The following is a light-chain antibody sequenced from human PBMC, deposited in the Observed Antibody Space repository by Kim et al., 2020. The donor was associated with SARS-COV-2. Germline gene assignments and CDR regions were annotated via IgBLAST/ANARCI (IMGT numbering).Light chain of an antibody. CDR3: NSWDSSGNHRGV. Sequence: SSELTQDPAVSVALGQTVRITCQGDRLRSYYASWYQQKPGQAPVRVIYGKNNRPSGIPDRFSGSSSGNTASLTITVAQAEDEADYYCNSWDSSGNHRGVFGGGTKLTVL. CDR2: GKN. V-gene: IGLV3-19*02. CDR1: RLRSYY. J-gene: IGLJ3*02.